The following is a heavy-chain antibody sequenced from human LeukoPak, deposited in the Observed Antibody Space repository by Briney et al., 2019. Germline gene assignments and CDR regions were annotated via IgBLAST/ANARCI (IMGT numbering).Heavy chain of an antibody. D-gene: IGHD2-2*01. J-gene: IGHJ6*03. CDR3: ARGLSPPSYCSSTSCQRPRYYYYYMDV. V-gene: IGHV4-34*01. Sequence: SETLSLTCAVYGGSFSGYYWSWIRQPPGKGLEWIGEINHSGSTNYNPSLKSRVTISVDTSKNQFSLKLRSVTAADTAVYYCARGLSPPSYCSSTSCQRPRYYYYYMDVWGKGTTVTVSS. CDR1: GGSFSGYY. CDR2: INHSGST.